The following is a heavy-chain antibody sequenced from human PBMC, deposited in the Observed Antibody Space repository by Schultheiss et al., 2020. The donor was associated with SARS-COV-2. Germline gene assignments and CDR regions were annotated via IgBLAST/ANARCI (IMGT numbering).Heavy chain of an antibody. CDR2: ISDGGSAT. D-gene: IGHD5-18*01. V-gene: IGHV3-23*01. CDR3: ARGEPSRPIQLWLLSRPIGDGMDV. Sequence: GGSLRLSCVASGFTFGSYTMNWVRQAPGKGLEWVSSISDGGSATYYADSVKGRFTISRDNSKNTLHLVMNSLTAEDTAVYYCARGEPSRPIQLWLLSRPIGDGMDVWGQGTTVTVSS. J-gene: IGHJ6*02. CDR1: GFTFGSYT.